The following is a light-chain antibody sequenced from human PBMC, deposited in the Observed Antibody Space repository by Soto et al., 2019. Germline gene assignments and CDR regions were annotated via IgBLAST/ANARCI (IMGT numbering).Light chain of an antibody. J-gene: IGKJ1*01. V-gene: IGKV1-5*01. Sequence: DIPMTQSPSTLSASIGDRVTITCRASESIRTWLAWYQHKPGKAPKFLIYDASSLESGVPSRFSGRGSGTEFTLTISNLQPDDFATYFCQQYNNYPRTFGQGAKVEIK. CDR3: QQYNNYPRT. CDR2: DAS. CDR1: ESIRTW.